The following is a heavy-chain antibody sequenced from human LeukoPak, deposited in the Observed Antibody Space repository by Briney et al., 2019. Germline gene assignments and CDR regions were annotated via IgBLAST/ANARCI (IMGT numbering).Heavy chain of an antibody. V-gene: IGHV3-48*02. CDR2: ISSSSSAI. CDR3: ARAPYGVDV. J-gene: IGHJ6*02. Sequence: GGSLRLSCAASGFTFSNAWMSWVRQAPGKGLEWVSYISSSSSAIYYADSVKGRFTISRDNAKNSLYLQMNSLRDEDTAIYYCARAPYGVDVWGQGTTVTASS. CDR1: GFTFSNAW.